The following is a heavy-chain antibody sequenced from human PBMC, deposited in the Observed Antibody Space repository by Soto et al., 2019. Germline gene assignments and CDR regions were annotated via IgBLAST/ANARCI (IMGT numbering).Heavy chain of an antibody. CDR3: AKQPGSVTPYYYSMHV. CDR1: GFSLSNYA. J-gene: IGHJ6*02. V-gene: IGHV3-23*01. CDR2: ISVRGVT. D-gene: IGHD3-9*01. Sequence: EVQLLESGGGLVQPGGSLRLSCAASGFSLSNYAMSWVRQAPGKGLEWVSVISVRGVTFSAGAVKEGFTISRDNSKNTLRPEMNSLRREHTAVYYSAKQPGSVTPYYYSMHVWGQGTKVTVSS.